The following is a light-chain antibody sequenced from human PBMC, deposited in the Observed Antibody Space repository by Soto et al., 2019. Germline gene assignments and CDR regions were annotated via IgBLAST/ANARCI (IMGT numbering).Light chain of an antibody. CDR1: QTVSSD. Sequence: EIALAQSPGTLSLSPGERATLSCGASQTVSSDLAWYQQKLGQAPRLLIYGASNRATGIPDRFSGSGSGTYFTLTISRLEPEDVAVYYCQHYASSPYTCGQGTKLEIK. CDR3: QHYASSPYT. V-gene: IGKV3-20*01. J-gene: IGKJ2*01. CDR2: GAS.